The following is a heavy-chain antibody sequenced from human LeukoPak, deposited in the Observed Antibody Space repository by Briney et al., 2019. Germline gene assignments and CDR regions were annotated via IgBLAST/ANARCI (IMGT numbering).Heavy chain of an antibody. CDR2: ISGSGGST. J-gene: IGHJ5*02. V-gene: IGHV3-23*01. CDR1: GFTFSSYA. D-gene: IGHD3-3*01. Sequence: TGGSLRLSCAASGFTFSSYAMSWVRQAPGKGLEWVSAISGSGGSTYYADSVKGRFTISRDNSKNTLYLQMNSLRAEDTAVYYCAKDYDFWSGRGYNWFDPWGQGTLVTVSS. CDR3: AKDYDFWSGRGYNWFDP.